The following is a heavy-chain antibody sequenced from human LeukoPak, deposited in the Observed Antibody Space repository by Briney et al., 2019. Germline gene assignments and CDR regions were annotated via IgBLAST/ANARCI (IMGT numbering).Heavy chain of an antibody. CDR2: IRGSGGST. J-gene: IGHJ4*02. D-gene: IGHD4-23*01. Sequence: GGSLRLSCAASGFTFSSYDMSWVRQAPGKGLEWVSSIRGSGGSTYYADSVKGRFTISRDNFKNTLYLQMNSLRAEDTAVYYCAKYSGNPPVHWGQGTLVTVSS. CDR1: GFTFSSYD. V-gene: IGHV3-23*01. CDR3: AKYSGNPPVH.